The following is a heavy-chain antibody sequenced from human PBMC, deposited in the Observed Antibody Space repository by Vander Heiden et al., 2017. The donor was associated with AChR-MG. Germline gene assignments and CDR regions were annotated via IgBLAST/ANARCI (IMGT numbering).Heavy chain of an antibody. Sequence: LSWVRQAPGKGLEWVGRIKSKTDGGTTDYAAPVKGRFTISRDDSKNTLYLQMNSLKTEDTAVYYCTTPGQSGSIPSEWGQGTLVTVSS. CDR3: TTPGQSGSIPSE. J-gene: IGHJ4*02. D-gene: IGHD1-26*01. V-gene: IGHV3-15*01. CDR2: IKSKTDGGTT.